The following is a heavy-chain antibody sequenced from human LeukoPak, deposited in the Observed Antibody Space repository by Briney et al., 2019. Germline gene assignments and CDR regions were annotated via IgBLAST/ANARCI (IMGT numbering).Heavy chain of an antibody. CDR2: ITYDGSNK. CDR3: AKSYDSSGYNYYYYYGMDV. V-gene: IGHV3-30*18. D-gene: IGHD3-22*01. CDR1: GFTFSSYG. J-gene: IGHJ6*02. Sequence: GGSLRLSCAASGFTFSSYGMHWVRQAPGKGLEWVAVITYDGSNKYYADSVKGRFTISRDNSKNTLYLQMNSLRAEDTAVYYCAKSYDSSGYNYYYYYGMDVWGQGTTVTVSS.